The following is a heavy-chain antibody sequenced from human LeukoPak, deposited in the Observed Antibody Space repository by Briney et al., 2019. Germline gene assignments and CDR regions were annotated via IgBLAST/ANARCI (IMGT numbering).Heavy chain of an antibody. J-gene: IGHJ4*02. CDR3: AKDRDSSRRGVDY. D-gene: IGHD2-21*02. Sequence: GGSLRLSCAASGFIFSNYATHWVRQAPGKGLEYVSGISNNGGSTYYGNSVRGRFTISRDNSKNTLYLQMNSLRAEDTAVYYCAKDRDSSRRGVDYWGQGTLVTVSS. CDR2: ISNNGGST. CDR1: GFIFSNYA. V-gene: IGHV3-64*04.